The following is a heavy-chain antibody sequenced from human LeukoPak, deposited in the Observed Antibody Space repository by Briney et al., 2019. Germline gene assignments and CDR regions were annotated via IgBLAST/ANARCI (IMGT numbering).Heavy chain of an antibody. Sequence: SETLSLTCTVSGGSISSYYWSWLRQPAGKGLEWIGRIYTSGSTNYNPSLKSRVTMSVDTSKNQFSLKLSSVTAADTAVYYCARDRVEYSYGYDAFDIWGQGTMVTVSS. CDR2: IYTSGST. D-gene: IGHD5-18*01. V-gene: IGHV4-4*07. CDR3: ARDRVEYSYGYDAFDI. CDR1: GGSISSYY. J-gene: IGHJ3*02.